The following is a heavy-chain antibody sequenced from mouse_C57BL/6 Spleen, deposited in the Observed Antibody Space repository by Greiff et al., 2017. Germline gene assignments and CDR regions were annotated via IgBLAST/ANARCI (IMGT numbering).Heavy chain of an antibody. V-gene: IGHV1-64*01. CDR2: IHPNSGST. J-gene: IGHJ4*01. CDR3: ARVFNTTASYYYAMGY. Sequence: QVQLQQPGAELVKPGASVKLSCKASGYTFTSYWMHWVKQRPGQGLEWIGMIHPNSGSTNYNEKFKSKATLTVDKSSSTTYMQLSSLTSEDSAVYYCARVFNTTASYYYAMGYWGQGTSVTVSS. D-gene: IGHD1-1*01. CDR1: GYTFTSYW.